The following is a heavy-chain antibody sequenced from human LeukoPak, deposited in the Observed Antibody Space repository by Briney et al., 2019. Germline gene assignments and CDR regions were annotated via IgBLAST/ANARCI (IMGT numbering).Heavy chain of an antibody. V-gene: IGHV3-30*18. CDR2: ISYDGSNK. J-gene: IGHJ4*02. Sequence: GGSLRLSCAASGFTFSSYGMHWVRQAPGKGLEWVAVISYDGSNKYYADSVKGRFTISRDNSKNTLYLRMNSLRAEDTAVYYCAKDMGFLEWFDYWGQGTLVTVSS. D-gene: IGHD3-3*01. CDR3: AKDMGFLEWFDY. CDR1: GFTFSSYG.